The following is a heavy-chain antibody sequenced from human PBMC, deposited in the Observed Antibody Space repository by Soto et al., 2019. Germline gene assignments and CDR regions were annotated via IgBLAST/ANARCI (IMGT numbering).Heavy chain of an antibody. D-gene: IGHD6-19*01. CDR1: GFTFSVSA. J-gene: IGHJ1*01. V-gene: IGHV3-23*01. CDR2: ITRSGSEA. Sequence: EVQLLESGGGLVQPGGSLRLSCAASGFTFSVSAMSWVRQAPGKGLEHVASITRSGSEAFYGDSVRGRFSMSRDNSKNMLILEMNSLRVEDTARYYCAKEGSDSGWCWESWGQGALVTVS. CDR3: AKEGSDSGWCWES.